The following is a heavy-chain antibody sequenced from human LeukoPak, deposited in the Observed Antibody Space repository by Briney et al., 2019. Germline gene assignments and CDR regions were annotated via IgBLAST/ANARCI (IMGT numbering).Heavy chain of an antibody. V-gene: IGHV1-18*04. CDR1: GYTFTGYY. J-gene: IGHJ6*03. D-gene: IGHD3-3*01. Sequence: GVSVKVSCKASGYTFTGYYMHWVRQAPGQGLEWMGWISAYNGNTNYAQKLQGRVTMTTDTSTSTAYMELRSLRSDDTAVYYCARDRNYDFWSGYLNYYYYYYMDVWGKGTTVTVSS. CDR3: ARDRNYDFWSGYLNYYYYYYMDV. CDR2: ISAYNGNT.